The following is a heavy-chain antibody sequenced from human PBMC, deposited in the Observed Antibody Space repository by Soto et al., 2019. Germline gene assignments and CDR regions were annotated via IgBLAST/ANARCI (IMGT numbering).Heavy chain of an antibody. J-gene: IGHJ4*02. CDR3: ARHATYYDILSGYYFDY. Sequence: GESLKISCKGSGYTFSSYRIGWVRQVPGKGLEWMGIISPGDSDTKYSQSFQGQVTISADKSISTAYLQWNSLKASDTAMYYCARHATYYDILSGYYFDYWGQGTLGTVSS. CDR2: ISPGDSDT. V-gene: IGHV5-51*01. D-gene: IGHD3-9*01. CDR1: GYTFSSYR.